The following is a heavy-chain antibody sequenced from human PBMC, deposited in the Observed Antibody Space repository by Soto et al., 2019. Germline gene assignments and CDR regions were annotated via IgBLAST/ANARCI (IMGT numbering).Heavy chain of an antibody. Sequence: QVQLQQWGAGLLKPSETLSLTCAVYGGSFSGYYWSWIRQPPGKGLEWIGEINHSGSTNYNPSLKRRVTISVDTSENQFSLKLSSVTAADTAVYYCASPGTTGTNAPFDYWGQGTLVTVSS. CDR3: ASPGTTGTNAPFDY. CDR1: GGSFSGYY. V-gene: IGHV4-34*01. D-gene: IGHD1-1*01. CDR2: INHSGST. J-gene: IGHJ4*02.